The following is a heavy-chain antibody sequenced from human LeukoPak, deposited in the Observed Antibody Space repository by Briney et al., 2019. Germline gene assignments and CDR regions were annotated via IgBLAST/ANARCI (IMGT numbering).Heavy chain of an antibody. V-gene: IGHV3-23*01. D-gene: IGHD6-19*01. CDR2: ISGSGGST. J-gene: IGHJ5*02. Sequence: GGSLRLSCAASGYTFSSYAMSWVRQAPGKGLQWVSVISGSGGSTYYADSVKGRFTISRDNSKNTLYLQMNSLRAEDTAVYYCAILRDGSGWTGWFDPWGQGTLVTVSS. CDR1: GYTFSSYA. CDR3: AILRDGSGWTGWFDP.